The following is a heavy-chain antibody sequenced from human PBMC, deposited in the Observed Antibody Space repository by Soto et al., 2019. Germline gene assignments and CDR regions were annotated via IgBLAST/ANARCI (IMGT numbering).Heavy chain of an antibody. Sequence: EVQLVESGGGLVQPGGSLRLSCTASGFAFSRLWMCWVRQDPGKGLEWVANIKGDGSENNHSVSVKGRFTISRDTAKISLYLQRNSLRSEDTAVYYFVGNGGWAFDIWGQGTMVTFSS. CDR3: VGNGGWAFDI. CDR2: IKGDGSEN. V-gene: IGHV3-7*01. D-gene: IGHD2-15*01. CDR1: GFAFSRLW. J-gene: IGHJ3*02.